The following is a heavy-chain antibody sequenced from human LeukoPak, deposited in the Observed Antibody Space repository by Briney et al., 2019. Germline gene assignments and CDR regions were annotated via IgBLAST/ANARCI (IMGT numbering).Heavy chain of an antibody. V-gene: IGHV4-39*07. CDR2: INYSRIP. D-gene: IGHD3-16*01. J-gene: IGHJ6*03. CDR3: AREKIGTGTVLGKDYYYMDV. CDR1: GGSISSSSYY. Sequence: PSETLSLTCTVSGGSISSSSYYWDWIREPPGKGLEWIGNINYSRIPYYNPSLKSRVTISVDTSKNQFSLKLSSVTAADTAMYYCAREKIGTGTVLGKDYYYMDVWAKGPRSPSP.